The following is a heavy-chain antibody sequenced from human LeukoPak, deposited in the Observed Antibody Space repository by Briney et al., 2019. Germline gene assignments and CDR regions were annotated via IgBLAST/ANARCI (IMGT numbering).Heavy chain of an antibody. Sequence: SSETLSLTCAVYGGSFSGCYWSWIRQPPGKGLEWIGEINHSGSTNYNPSLKSRVTISVDTSKNQFSLKLSSVTAADTAVYYCARARFLEWLLYGGKFDPWGQGTLVTVSS. J-gene: IGHJ5*02. CDR3: ARARFLEWLLYGGKFDP. D-gene: IGHD3-3*01. CDR2: INHSGST. CDR1: GGSFSGCY. V-gene: IGHV4-34*01.